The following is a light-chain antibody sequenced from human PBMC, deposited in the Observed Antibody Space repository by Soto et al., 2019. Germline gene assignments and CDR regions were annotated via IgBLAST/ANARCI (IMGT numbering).Light chain of an antibody. CDR1: QNIRNNN. CDR2: GAS. J-gene: IGKJ1*01. V-gene: IGKV3-20*01. Sequence: EIVLTQSPGTLSLSAWERATLSCRASQNIRNNNLNWYQQKPGQAPRPLICGASIRATGIPDRCSGSGSGTDFTLTISRREPADFAVYYCQQYGNSPWTFGQGTKVDI. CDR3: QQYGNSPWT.